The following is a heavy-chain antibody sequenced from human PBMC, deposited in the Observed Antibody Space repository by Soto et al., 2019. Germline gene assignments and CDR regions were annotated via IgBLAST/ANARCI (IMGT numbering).Heavy chain of an antibody. CDR3: ARDWGACTPGECYSHGFDL. V-gene: IGHV3-33*01. CDR1: GFTHDTYG. CDR2: SWHDGRHL. Sequence: QEQLVESGGGMVQPGGSLRLSCAVSGFTHDTYGMHWVRQAAGQGLEWVAVSWHDGRHLDYADSVRGRFTVFRDDSKNTLFLEMNGLRGDDTAVYYCARDWGACTPGECYSHGFDLWGQGTLVTVSS. J-gene: IGHJ3*01. D-gene: IGHD2-21*01.